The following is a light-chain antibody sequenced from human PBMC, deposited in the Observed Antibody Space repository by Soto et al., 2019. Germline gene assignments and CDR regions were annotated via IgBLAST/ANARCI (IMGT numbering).Light chain of an antibody. CDR3: CSYAGSSSYV. V-gene: IGLV2-8*01. CDR2: EVS. CDR1: SSDVGGYNY. Sequence: QSALTQPPSASGSPGQSVTISCTGTSSDVGGYNYVSWYQQHPGKAPKLMIYEVSERPSGVPDRFSGSKSGNTASLTISGLQAEDEADYYCCSYAGSSSYVFGTGTKVTVL. J-gene: IGLJ1*01.